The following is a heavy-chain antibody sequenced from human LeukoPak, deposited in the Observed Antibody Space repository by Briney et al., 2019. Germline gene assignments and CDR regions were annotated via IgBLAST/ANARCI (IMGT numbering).Heavy chain of an antibody. CDR2: IKPDGTKK. V-gene: IGHV3-7*03. CDR3: AKDGRGGYSCFDY. Sequence: PGGSLRLSCAASGFTFGRFWMTWVRQAPGKGLEWVANIKPDGTKKTYVDSVKGRFIISRDNSKNTLYLQMNSLRAEDTAVYYCAKDGRGGYSCFDYWGQGTLVTVSS. D-gene: IGHD2-15*01. J-gene: IGHJ4*02. CDR1: GFTFGRFW.